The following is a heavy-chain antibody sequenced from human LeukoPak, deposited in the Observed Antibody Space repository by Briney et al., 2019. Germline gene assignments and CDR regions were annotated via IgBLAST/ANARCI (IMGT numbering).Heavy chain of an antibody. CDR3: AREEKCSSTSCYVFPGHNWFDP. CDR1: GFTFSNYA. J-gene: IGHJ5*02. CDR2: ISGSGTNT. Sequence: PGGSLRLSCAASGFTFSNYAMNWVRQAPGKGLEWVSAISGSGTNTYYADSVKGRFIISRDNSKNTLYLQMNSLRAEDTAVYYCAREEKCSSTSCYVFPGHNWFDPWGQGTLVTVSS. D-gene: IGHD2-2*01. V-gene: IGHV3-23*01.